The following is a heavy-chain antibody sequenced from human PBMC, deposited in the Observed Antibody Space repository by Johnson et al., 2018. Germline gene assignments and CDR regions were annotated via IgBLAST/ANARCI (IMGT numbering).Heavy chain of an antibody. CDR2: IWYDGGNK. J-gene: IGHJ6*02. CDR1: GFTFSSYG. CDR3: AREYSSYYYGMDV. D-gene: IGHD4-11*01. Sequence: QVQLVESGGGVVQPGKSLRLSCAASGFTFSSYGMHWVRQAPGKGLQWVAVIWYDGGNKYYADSVKGRFTISRDNSKNTLYLQMNSLRAEDTAVYYCAREYSSYYYGMDVWGQGTTVTVSS. V-gene: IGHV3-33*01.